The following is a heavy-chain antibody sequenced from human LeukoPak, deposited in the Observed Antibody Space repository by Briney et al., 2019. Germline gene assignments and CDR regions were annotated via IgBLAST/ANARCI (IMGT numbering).Heavy chain of an antibody. CDR2: INHSGST. CDR1: GGSFSGYY. CDR3: ARSTGYSSGWYRGGYYFDY. V-gene: IGHV4-34*01. D-gene: IGHD6-19*01. J-gene: IGHJ4*02. Sequence: SETLSLTCAVYGGSFSGYYWSWIRQPPGEGLEWIGEINHSGSTNYNPSLKSRVTISVDTSKSQFSLKLSSVTAADTAVYYCARSTGYSSGWYRGGYYFDYWGQGTLVTVSS.